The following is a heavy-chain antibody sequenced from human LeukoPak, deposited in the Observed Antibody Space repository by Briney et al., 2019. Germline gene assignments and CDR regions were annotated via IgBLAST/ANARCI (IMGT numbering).Heavy chain of an antibody. J-gene: IGHJ3*02. Sequence: KTSETLSLTCTVSGGSISSSSYYWGWIRQPPGKTLEWIGSIYSSGSTYYNPSLKSRVIILIDTAKNHFSLNLSSVTAADTAVYYCARSDGYGLVGIWGQGTMVTVSS. V-gene: IGHV4-39*07. CDR1: GGSISSSSYY. CDR2: IYSSGST. CDR3: ARSDGYGLVGI. D-gene: IGHD3-10*01.